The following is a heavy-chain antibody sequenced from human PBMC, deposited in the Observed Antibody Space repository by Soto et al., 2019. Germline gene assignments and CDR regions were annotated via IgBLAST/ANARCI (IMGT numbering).Heavy chain of an antibody. V-gene: IGHV3-15*01. Sequence: GGSLRLSCAASGFTFSNAWMSWVRQAPGKGLEWVGRIKSKTDGGTTDYAAPVKGRFTISRDDSKNTLYLQMNSLKTEDTAVYYCTSHSTIGYCSSTSCSDDIWGQGTMVTVSS. CDR1: GFTFSNAW. CDR2: IKSKTDGGTT. CDR3: TSHSTIGYCSSTSCSDDI. D-gene: IGHD2-2*01. J-gene: IGHJ3*02.